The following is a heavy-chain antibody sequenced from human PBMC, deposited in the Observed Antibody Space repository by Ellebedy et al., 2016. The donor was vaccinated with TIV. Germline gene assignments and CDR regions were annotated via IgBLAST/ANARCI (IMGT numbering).Heavy chain of an antibody. D-gene: IGHD3-16*01. V-gene: IGHV3-7*01. CDR1: GFSFRSYW. CDR2: IYQDGSTQ. Sequence: GESLKIPCVASGFSFRSYWMSWVRPAPGKGLEWVANIYQDGSTQYYVDAVKGRFTISRDNAKNSLFLQMNSLRVEDTAVYYCARRGSYGDYAVQVNSWFDRWGRGTLVSVSS. J-gene: IGHJ5*02. CDR3: ARRGSYGDYAVQVNSWFDR.